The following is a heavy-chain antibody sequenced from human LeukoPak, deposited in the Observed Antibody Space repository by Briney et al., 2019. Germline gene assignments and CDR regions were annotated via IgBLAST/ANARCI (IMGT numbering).Heavy chain of an antibody. J-gene: IGHJ5*02. CDR1: GSTFSSHT. V-gene: IGHV3-48*04. D-gene: IGHD2-2*02. Sequence: GGSLRLSCAASGSTFSSHTMNWVRQAPGKGLEWISYISNTGSVIYYADSVKGRFTISRDNAKNSVYLQMNSLRSEDTAFYHCARDRCSSTSCYNTPNWFDPWGQGTLVTVFS. CDR2: ISNTGSVI. CDR3: ARDRCSSTSCYNTPNWFDP.